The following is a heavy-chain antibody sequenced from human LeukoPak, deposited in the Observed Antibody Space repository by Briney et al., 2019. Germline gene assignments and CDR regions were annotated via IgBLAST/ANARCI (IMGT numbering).Heavy chain of an antibody. V-gene: IGHV4-59*01. CDR1: GGSISRYY. CDR2: IYYSGST. D-gene: IGHD3-10*01. CDR3: ARAYGSGSYGYFDY. J-gene: IGHJ4*02. Sequence: SETLSLTCTVSGGSISRYYWSWIRQPPGKGLEWIGYIYYSGSTNYNPSLKSRVTISVDTSKNQFSLKLSSVTAADTAVYYCARAYGSGSYGYFDYWGQGTLVTVSS.